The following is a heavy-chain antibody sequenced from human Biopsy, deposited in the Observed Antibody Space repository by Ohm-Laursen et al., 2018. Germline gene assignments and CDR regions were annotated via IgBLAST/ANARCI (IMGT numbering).Heavy chain of an antibody. CDR3: ARDRGYYSDRTVPGCFDL. D-gene: IGHD3-22*01. J-gene: IGHJ2*01. Sequence: SLSLSCTGTVSGDCIWSCYWGWIGGRRGKGMQWIGYVYYTGSTDYNSSLQSRVTISVDTSKNHFSLRLRSVTPADTAIYYCARDRGYYSDRTVPGCFDLWGRATPVTVSS. V-gene: IGHV4-59*01. CDR2: VYYTGST. CDR1: GDCIWSCY.